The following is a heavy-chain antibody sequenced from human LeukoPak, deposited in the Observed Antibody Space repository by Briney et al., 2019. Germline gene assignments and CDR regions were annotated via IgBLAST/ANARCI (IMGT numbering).Heavy chain of an antibody. CDR1: GFTFSSYW. V-gene: IGHV3-21*06. CDR2: ISSSGSHM. D-gene: IGHD3-22*01. Sequence: GGSLRLSCAASGFTFSSYWMNWARQAPGKGLEWVSSISSSGSHMYYADSVKGRFTISRDNAKNSLYLQMNSLRAEDTAVYYCARPPAGYYYDSSGYFQHWGQGTLVTVSS. CDR3: ARPPAGYYYDSSGYFQH. J-gene: IGHJ1*01.